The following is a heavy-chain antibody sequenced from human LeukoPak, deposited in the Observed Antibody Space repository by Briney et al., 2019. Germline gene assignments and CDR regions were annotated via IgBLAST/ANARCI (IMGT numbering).Heavy chain of an antibody. Sequence: PSGTLSLTCAVSGGSISSSNWWSWVRQPPGKVLEWIGETDHRGSTNYNPSLKSRVTISVDKSKNQFSLKLSSVTAADTAVYYCSSCTYYYGSGSRNWFDPWGQGTLVTVSS. J-gene: IGHJ5*02. CDR3: SSCTYYYGSGSRNWFDP. CDR1: GGSISSSNW. V-gene: IGHV4-4*02. CDR2: TDHRGST. D-gene: IGHD3-10*01.